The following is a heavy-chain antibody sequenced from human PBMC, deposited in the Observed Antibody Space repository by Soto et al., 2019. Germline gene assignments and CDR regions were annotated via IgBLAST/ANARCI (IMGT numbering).Heavy chain of an antibody. CDR3: ARYSSSSRYYYYGMDV. D-gene: IGHD6-6*01. J-gene: IGHJ6*02. V-gene: IGHV3-11*06. CDR2: ISSSSYT. Sequence: PGGSLRLSCASSGCTFSDYYMIWIRHAPCKGLDWVSYISSSSYTNYADSVKGRFTISRDNAKNSLYLQMNSLRAEDTAVYYCARYSSSSRYYYYGMDVWGQGTTVTVSS. CDR1: GCTFSDYY.